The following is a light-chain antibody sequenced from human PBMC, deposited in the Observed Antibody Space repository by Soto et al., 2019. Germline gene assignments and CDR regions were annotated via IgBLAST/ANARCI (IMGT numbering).Light chain of an antibody. CDR2: GNN. J-gene: IGLJ2*01. CDR1: SSNIGAGYD. Sequence: QSVLTQPPSVSGAPGQRVTISCTGSSSNIGAGYDVHWYQQVPGTAPKLLIYGNNNRPSGVPDRFSGSKSGTSASLAITGLQAEDEADYYCQSYDSSLNGVVFGGGTKLTVL. CDR3: QSYDSSLNGVV. V-gene: IGLV1-40*01.